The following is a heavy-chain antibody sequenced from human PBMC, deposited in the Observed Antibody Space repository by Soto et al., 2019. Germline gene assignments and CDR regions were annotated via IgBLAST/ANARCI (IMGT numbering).Heavy chain of an antibody. D-gene: IGHD6-19*01. V-gene: IGHV4-59*08. CDR2: IYYSGST. J-gene: IGHJ6*03. CDR1: GGSISSYY. Sequence: SETLSLTCTVSGGSISSYYWSWIRQPPGKGLEWIGYIYYSGSTNYNPSLKSRVTISVDTSKNQFSLKLSSVTAADTAVYYCAIGSRSYYYYMDVWGKGTTVTVSS. CDR3: AIGSRSYYYYMDV.